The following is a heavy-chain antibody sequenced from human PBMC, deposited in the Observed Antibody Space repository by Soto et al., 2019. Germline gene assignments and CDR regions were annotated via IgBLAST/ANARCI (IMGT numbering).Heavy chain of an antibody. Sequence: QVQLQESGPGLVKPSQTLSLTCSVSGASINSEAYSWTWIRQHPGKGLEWIGFIFSSGSTSYNPSLKSRLTPSIDTSKNQVSLKLNSVTAADTAVYYCARDTRKEQASTGALELWGQGMLVTVSS. V-gene: IGHV4-31*03. D-gene: IGHD1-26*01. CDR3: ARDTRKEQASTGALEL. J-gene: IGHJ4*02. CDR2: IFSSGST. CDR1: GASINSEAYS.